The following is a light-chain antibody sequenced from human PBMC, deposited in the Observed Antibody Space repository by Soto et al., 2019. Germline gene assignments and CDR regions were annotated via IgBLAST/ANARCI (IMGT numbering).Light chain of an antibody. CDR1: QSVSSN. Sequence: EIVMTQSPATLSVSPGERATLSCRASQSVSSNLAWYQQKPGQAPRLLIYGASSRATGIPDRFSGSGSGTDFTLTISRLEPEDFAVYYCQQYGSSLFTFGPGTKVDIK. J-gene: IGKJ3*01. CDR3: QQYGSSLFT. CDR2: GAS. V-gene: IGKV3-20*01.